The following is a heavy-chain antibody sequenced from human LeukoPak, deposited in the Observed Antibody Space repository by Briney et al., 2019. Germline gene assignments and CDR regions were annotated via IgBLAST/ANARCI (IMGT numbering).Heavy chain of an antibody. CDR1: GFTFSNAW. CDR3: TTRTLSIAVAGMDYFDY. Sequence: GGSLRLSCAASGFTFSNAWMSWVRQAPGKGLEWVGRIKSKTDGGTTDYAAPVKGRFTISRDDSKNTLYLQVNSLKTEDTAVYYCTTRTLSIAVAGMDYFDYWGQGTLVTVSS. CDR2: IKSKTDGGTT. J-gene: IGHJ4*02. D-gene: IGHD6-19*01. V-gene: IGHV3-15*01.